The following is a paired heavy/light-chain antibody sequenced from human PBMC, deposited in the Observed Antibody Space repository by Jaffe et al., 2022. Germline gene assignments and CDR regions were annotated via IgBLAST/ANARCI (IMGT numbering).Light chain of an antibody. V-gene: IGLV3-10*01. J-gene: IGLJ2*01. CDR2: EDS. CDR3: YSTDSSGNRHVV. Sequence: SYELTQPPSVSVSPGQTARITCSGDALPKKYAYWYQQKSGQAPVLVIYEDSKRPSGIPERFSGSSSGTMATLTISGAQVEDEADYYCYSTDSSGNRHVVFGGGTKLTVL. CDR1: ALPKKY.
Heavy chain of an antibody. CDR2: IYWDDDK. J-gene: IGHJ4*02. V-gene: IGHV2-5*02. Sequence: QITLKESGPTLVKPTQTLTLTCTFSGFSLSTSGVGVGWIRQPPGKALEWLALIYWDDDKRYSPSLKSRLTITKDTSKNQVVLTMTNMDPVDTATYYCAHSRPADYDILTGYYNGYYFDYWGQGTLVTVSS. D-gene: IGHD3-9*01. CDR1: GFSLSTSGVG. CDR3: AHSRPADYDILTGYYNGYYFDY.